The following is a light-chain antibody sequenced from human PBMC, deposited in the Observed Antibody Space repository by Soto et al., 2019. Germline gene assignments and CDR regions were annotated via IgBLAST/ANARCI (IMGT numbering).Light chain of an antibody. J-gene: IGKJ1*01. CDR2: WAS. CDR3: QQYYSTPRT. Sequence: DIVMSKSPDSLAASLGERATINCKSSQSVLSSSRNKNYLAWYQQKPGQPPKLLIYWASTRESGVPDRVSGSGSGTDFTLTISSLQAEDVAVYYCQQYYSTPRTFGQGTKVDIK. V-gene: IGKV4-1*01. CDR1: QSVLSSSRNKNY.